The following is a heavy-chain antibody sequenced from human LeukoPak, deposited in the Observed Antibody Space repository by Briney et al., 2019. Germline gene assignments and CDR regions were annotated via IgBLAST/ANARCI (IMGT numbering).Heavy chain of an antibody. J-gene: IGHJ3*02. Sequence: GGSLRLSCAASGFTFSYYGMHWVRQAPDKGLEWVAFLQKDGSDIHYADSVEGRFTISRDNSKNTPYLQMNSLRPEDTAVYYCANRRGTQVLGNNIDIWGQGTLVTVSS. V-gene: IGHV3-30*02. CDR1: GFTFSYYG. D-gene: IGHD2/OR15-2a*01. CDR3: ANRRGTQVLGNNIDI. CDR2: LQKDGSDI.